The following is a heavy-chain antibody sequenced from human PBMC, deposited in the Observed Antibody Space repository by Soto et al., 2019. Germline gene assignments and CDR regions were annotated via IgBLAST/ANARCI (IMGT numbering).Heavy chain of an antibody. CDR2: IYYSGST. Sequence: QVQLQESGPGLVKPSETLSLTCTVSGGSISSYYWSWIRQPPGKGLEWIGYIYYSGSTNSNPSRKSRVTISVDTSKNQFSLKLSSVTAADTAVYYCATSTGSYVYFDYWGQGTLVTVSS. CDR1: GGSISSYY. CDR3: ATSTGSYVYFDY. V-gene: IGHV4-59*08. D-gene: IGHD3-10*01. J-gene: IGHJ4*02.